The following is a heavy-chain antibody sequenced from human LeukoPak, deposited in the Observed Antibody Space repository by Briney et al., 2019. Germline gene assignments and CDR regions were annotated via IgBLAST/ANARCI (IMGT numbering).Heavy chain of an antibody. V-gene: IGHV4-4*07. J-gene: IGHJ4*02. CDR2: IYSTGGS. CDR3: ARGPADYNKLKPGDRDGYNYKSKRTPFDY. Sequence: SETLSLTCTVSGGSISNYFWSWVRQPAGKGLEWIGRIYSTGGSDYNPSLKSRITMSVDTSKNQFSLRLSSVTAADTAVYYCARGPADYNKLKPGDRDGYNYKSKRTPFDYWGQGTLVTVSS. D-gene: IGHD5-24*01. CDR1: GGSISNYF.